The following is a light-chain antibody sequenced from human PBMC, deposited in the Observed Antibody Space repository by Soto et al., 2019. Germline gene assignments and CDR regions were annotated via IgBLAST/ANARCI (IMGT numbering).Light chain of an antibody. CDR2: AAS. CDR1: QSISSY. CDR3: QQSYSTLFT. V-gene: IGKV1-39*01. J-gene: IGKJ3*01. Sequence: DIQMTQSPSSLYASVGDRVTITCRASQSISSYLNWYQQKPGKAPKLLIYAASSLQSGVPSRFSGSGSGTDFTLTISSLQPEDFATYYCQQSYSTLFTFGPGTQVEIK.